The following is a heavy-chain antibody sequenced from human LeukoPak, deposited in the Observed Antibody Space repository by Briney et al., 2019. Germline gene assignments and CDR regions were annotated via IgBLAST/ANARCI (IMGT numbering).Heavy chain of an antibody. D-gene: IGHD3-22*01. Sequence: GGSLRLSCAASGFTFSSYSMNWVRQAPGKGLEWVSYISSSSSTIYYADSVKGRFTISRDNAKNSLYLQMNSLRAEDTAVYYCARVRFGSGSYYFDYWGQGTLVTVSS. V-gene: IGHV3-48*04. CDR2: ISSSSSTI. J-gene: IGHJ4*02. CDR3: ARVRFGSGSYYFDY. CDR1: GFTFSSYS.